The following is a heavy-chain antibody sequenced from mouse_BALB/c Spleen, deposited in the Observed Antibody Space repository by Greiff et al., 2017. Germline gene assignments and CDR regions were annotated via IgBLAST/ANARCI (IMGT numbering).Heavy chain of an antibody. CDR3: AKDGSSPYYYAMDY. J-gene: IGHJ4*01. CDR1: GFSLTSYG. Sequence: VKVVESGPGLVAPSQSLSITCTVSGFSLTSYGVSWVRQPPGKGLEWLGVIWGDGSTNYHSALISRLSISKDNSKSQVFLKLNSLQTDDTATYYCAKDGSSPYYYAMDYWGQGTSVTVSS. D-gene: IGHD1-1*01. V-gene: IGHV2-3*01. CDR2: IWGDGST.